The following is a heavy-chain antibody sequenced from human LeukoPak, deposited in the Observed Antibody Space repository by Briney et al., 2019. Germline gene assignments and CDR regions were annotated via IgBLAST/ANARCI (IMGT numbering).Heavy chain of an antibody. J-gene: IGHJ4*02. D-gene: IGHD4-23*01. CDR1: GGSISSSSYY. CDR2: IYYSGST. CDR3: ARLDYGGAMYYFDY. Sequence: PSETLSLTCTVSGGSISSSSYYWGWIRQPPGKGLEWIGSIYYSGSTYYNPSLKSRVTISVDTSKNQFSLKLSSVTAADTAVYYCARLDYGGAMYYFDYWGQGTLVTVSS. V-gene: IGHV4-39*01.